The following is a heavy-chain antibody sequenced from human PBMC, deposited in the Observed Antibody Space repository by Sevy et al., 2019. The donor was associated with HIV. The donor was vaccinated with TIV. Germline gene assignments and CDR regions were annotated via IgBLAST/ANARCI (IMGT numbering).Heavy chain of an antibody. V-gene: IGHV3-43*01. CDR1: GFTFDDYT. D-gene: IGHD6-19*01. CDR3: AKAGPGYSSGWHYYYYGMDV. J-gene: IGHJ6*02. Sequence: GGSLRLSCAASGFTFDDYTMHWVRQAPGKGLEWVSLISWDGGSTYYADSVKGRFTISRDNSKNSLYLQMNSLRTEDTALYYCAKAGPGYSSGWHYYYYGMDVWGQGTTVTVSS. CDR2: ISWDGGST.